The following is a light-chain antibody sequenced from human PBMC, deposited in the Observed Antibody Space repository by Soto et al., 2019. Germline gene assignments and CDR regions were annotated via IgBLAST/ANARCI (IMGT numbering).Light chain of an antibody. J-gene: IGLJ3*02. CDR1: SSDVGSYNL. CDR2: EGS. V-gene: IGLV2-23*01. CDR3: CSYAGSSTWV. Sequence: QSALTQPASVSGSPGQSITISCTGTSSDVGSYNLVSWYQQHPGKAPKLMIYEGSKWPSGVSNRFSGSKSGNTASLTISGLQAKDEADYYCCSYAGSSTWVFGGGTKLTVL.